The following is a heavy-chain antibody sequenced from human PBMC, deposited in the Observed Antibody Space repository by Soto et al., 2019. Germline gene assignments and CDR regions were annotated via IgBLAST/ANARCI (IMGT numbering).Heavy chain of an antibody. D-gene: IGHD3-10*01. CDR1: SVSNAW. V-gene: IGHV3-15*07. CDR3: TTEGDYYGYGMDV. CDR2: IKSKTDGGTT. J-gene: IGHJ6*02. Sequence: SVSNAWMNWVRQAPGKGLEWVGRIKSKTDGGTTDYAAPVKGRYTISRDDSKNTLYLQMNSLKTEDTAVYYCTTEGDYYGYGMDVWGQGTTVTVSS.